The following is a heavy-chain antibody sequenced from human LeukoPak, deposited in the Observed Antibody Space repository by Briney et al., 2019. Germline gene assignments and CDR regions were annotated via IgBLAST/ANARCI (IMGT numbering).Heavy chain of an antibody. CDR1: EFPFRNYA. CDR3: AKGSSSSRPYYFDY. Sequence: GGSLRLSCAASEFPFRNYAMSWVRQAPGKGLEWVSAITSGGGDTFHADSVKGRFTISRDNSRNTLFLQMYSLRVEDTAVYYCAKGSSSSRPYYFDYWGRGTLVTVSS. V-gene: IGHV3-23*01. D-gene: IGHD6-6*01. CDR2: ITSGGGDT. J-gene: IGHJ4*02.